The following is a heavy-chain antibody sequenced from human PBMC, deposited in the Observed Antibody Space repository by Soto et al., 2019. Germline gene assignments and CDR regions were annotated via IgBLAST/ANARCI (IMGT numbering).Heavy chain of an antibody. V-gene: IGHV1-3*01. J-gene: IGHJ4*02. D-gene: IGHD4-4*01. CDR1: GYTLTRYS. Sequence: ASVKVSCKASGYTLTRYSIHWVRQAPGQRLEWMGWINAGDGNTKYSQKFQGRVTITRDTSASTAYMELSSLRSEDTAVYYCARDAMTTEFDYWGQGTLVTVSS. CDR3: ARDAMTTEFDY. CDR2: INAGDGNT.